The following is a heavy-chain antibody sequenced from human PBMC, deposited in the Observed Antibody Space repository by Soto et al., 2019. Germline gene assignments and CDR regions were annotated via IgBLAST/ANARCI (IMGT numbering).Heavy chain of an antibody. V-gene: IGHV3-30*18. CDR3: AKEGEVELHYYYYGMDV. J-gene: IGHJ6*02. CDR2: ISYDGSNK. CDR1: GFTFSSYG. D-gene: IGHD1-7*01. Sequence: QVQLVESGGGVVQPGRSLRLSCAASGFTFSSYGMHWVRQAPGKGLEWVAVISYDGSNKYYADSVKGRFTISRDNSKNTLYLQMNSLRAEDTAVYYCAKEGEVELHYYYYGMDVWGQGTTVTVSS.